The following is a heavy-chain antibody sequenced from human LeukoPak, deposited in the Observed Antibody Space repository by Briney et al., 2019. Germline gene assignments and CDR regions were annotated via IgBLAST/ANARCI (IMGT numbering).Heavy chain of an antibody. CDR1: GGSISSYY. CDR3: ARQDEAGTLDY. D-gene: IGHD6-19*01. CDR2: IYYSGST. J-gene: IGHJ4*02. V-gene: IGHV4-59*08. Sequence: SETLSLTCTVSGGSISSYYWSWIRQPPGKGLEWIGYIYYSGSTYYNPSLKSRVTISVDTSKNQFSLKLSSVTAADTAVYYCARQDEAGTLDYWGQGTLVTVSS.